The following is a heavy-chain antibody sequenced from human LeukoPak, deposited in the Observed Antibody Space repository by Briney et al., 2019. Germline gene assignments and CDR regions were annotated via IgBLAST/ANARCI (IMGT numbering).Heavy chain of an antibody. CDR3: ASAAVAGTVY. CDR1: GFTFSSYA. J-gene: IGHJ4*02. CDR2: ISSNGGTT. D-gene: IGHD6-19*01. Sequence: GGSLRLSCSASGFTFSSYAMHWVRQAPGKGLEYVSAISSNGGTTYYADSVKGRFTISRDNSKNTLYLQMSSLRDDDTAVYFCASAAVAGTVYWGPGTRVTVSS. V-gene: IGHV3-64*04.